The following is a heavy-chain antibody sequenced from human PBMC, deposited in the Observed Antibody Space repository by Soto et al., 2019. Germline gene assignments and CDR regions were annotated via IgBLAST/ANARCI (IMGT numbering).Heavy chain of an antibody. D-gene: IGHD3-10*01. Sequence: QVQLVQSGAEVRKPGASMKLSCQASGYTFISHYIHWLRQAPGQGLEWMGLLNPRGGGTTYAQKFQDRVTMTRDTSTSTLYMELRSLTSEDTAVYYCARSSLAGRAIYWLDPWGQGTLVTVSS. V-gene: IGHV1-46*01. CDR1: GYTFISHY. CDR2: LNPRGGGT. CDR3: ARSSLAGRAIYWLDP. J-gene: IGHJ5*02.